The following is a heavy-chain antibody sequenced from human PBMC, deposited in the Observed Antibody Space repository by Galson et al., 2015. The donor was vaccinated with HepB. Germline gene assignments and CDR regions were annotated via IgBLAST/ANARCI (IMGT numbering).Heavy chain of an antibody. V-gene: IGHV3-21*01. Sequence: LRLSCAASGLRFSNYSMYWVRQAPGRGLEWLSSISRSSTYIYDADSVKGRFTISRDNAKNSLYLQMSSLRAEDTAIYYCGSGLSTSFIDYWGQGILVTVSS. CDR1: GLRFSNYS. J-gene: IGHJ4*02. D-gene: IGHD6-6*01. CDR3: GSGLSTSFIDY. CDR2: ISRSSTYI.